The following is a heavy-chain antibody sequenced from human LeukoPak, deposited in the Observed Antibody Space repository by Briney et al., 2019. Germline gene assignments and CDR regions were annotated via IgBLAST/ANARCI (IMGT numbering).Heavy chain of an antibody. D-gene: IGHD3-10*01. CDR1: GFTFRKHG. CDR3: AKDDAWIRFGE. J-gene: IGHJ4*02. Sequence: GGSLRLSCAASGFTFRKHGMNWVRQAPGKGLGWVSGISPSGDITYYADSVKGRFTISRDNSKNTLYLEVISLTAEDTAVYYCAKDDAWIRFGEWSQGTLVTVSS. CDR2: ISPSGDIT. V-gene: IGHV3-23*01.